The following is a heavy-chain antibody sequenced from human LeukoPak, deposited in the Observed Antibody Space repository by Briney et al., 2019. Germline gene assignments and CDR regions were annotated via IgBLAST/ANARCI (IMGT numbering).Heavy chain of an antibody. D-gene: IGHD6-13*01. J-gene: IGHJ4*02. CDR3: ARVRDSSSPFDY. CDR2: IKQGGSEK. CDR1: GFTFNYAW. V-gene: IGHV3-7*05. Sequence: GGSLRLSCAASGFTFNYAWMSWVRQAPGKGLEWVANIKQGGSEKYYVDSVKGRFTISRDNAKNSLYLQMNSLRAEDTAVYYCARVRDSSSPFDYWGQGTLVTVSS.